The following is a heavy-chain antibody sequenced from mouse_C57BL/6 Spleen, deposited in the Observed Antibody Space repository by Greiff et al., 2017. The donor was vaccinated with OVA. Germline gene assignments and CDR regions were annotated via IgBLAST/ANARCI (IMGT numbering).Heavy chain of an antibody. CDR1: GYTFTSYW. J-gene: IGHJ4*01. CDR3: ASYGSFYYAMDY. D-gene: IGHD1-1*01. V-gene: IGHV1-52*01. CDR2: IDPSDSET. Sequence: QVQLQQPGAELVRPGSSVKLSCKASGYTFTSYWMHWVKQRPIQGLEWIGNIDPSDSETHYNQKFKDKATLTVDKSSSTAYMQLSSLTSEDSAVYYCASYGSFYYAMDYWGQGTSVTVSS.